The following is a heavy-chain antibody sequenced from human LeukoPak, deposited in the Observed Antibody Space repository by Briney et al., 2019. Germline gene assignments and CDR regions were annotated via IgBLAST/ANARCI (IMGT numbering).Heavy chain of an antibody. D-gene: IGHD4-17*01. CDR3: ARAGDYDGDYFDY. CDR1: GGSFSGYY. Sequence: SETLSLTCAVYGGSFSGYYWSWIRQPPGKGLEWIGEINHSGSTNYNPSLKSRVTISVDTSKNQFSLKLSSVTAADTAVYYCARAGDYDGDYFDYWGQGTLVTVPS. J-gene: IGHJ4*02. CDR2: INHSGST. V-gene: IGHV4-34*01.